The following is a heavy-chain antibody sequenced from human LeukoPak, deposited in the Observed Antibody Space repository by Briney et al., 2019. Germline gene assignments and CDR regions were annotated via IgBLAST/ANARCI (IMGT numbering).Heavy chain of an antibody. CDR3: ASHSTYYYDSSGYYYVNAFDI. Sequence: SETLSLTCTVSGGSISGYYWTWIRQPPGKGLEWIGYIYYSGSANYNPSLKSRVTISVDASKNQFSLKVSSVTAADTAVYYCASHSTYYYDSSGYYYVNAFDIWGQGTMVTVSS. D-gene: IGHD3-22*01. CDR2: IYYSGSA. J-gene: IGHJ3*02. CDR1: GGSISGYY. V-gene: IGHV4-59*08.